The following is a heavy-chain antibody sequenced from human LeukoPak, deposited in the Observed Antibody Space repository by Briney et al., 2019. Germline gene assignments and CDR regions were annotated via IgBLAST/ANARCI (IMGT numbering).Heavy chain of an antibody. J-gene: IGHJ4*02. CDR2: ITSSSSTL. Sequence: GGSLRLSCSASGFPFSIYSMNWVRQAPGRGPEWISYITSSSSTLYYADSVNGRFTISRDNAKNSLYLQMSGLRVEDTAVYYCARDSASPPVTFDYWGLGTLVTVSS. V-gene: IGHV3-48*04. D-gene: IGHD4-17*01. CDR1: GFPFSIYS. CDR3: ARDSASPPVTFDY.